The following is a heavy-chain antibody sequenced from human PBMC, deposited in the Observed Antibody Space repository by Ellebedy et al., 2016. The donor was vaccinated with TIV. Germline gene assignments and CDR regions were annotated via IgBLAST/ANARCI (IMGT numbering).Heavy chain of an antibody. CDR2: INPNSGGT. Sequence: AASVKVSCKASGYTFTGYYMHWVRQAPGQGLEWMGWINPNSGGTNYAQKFQGRVTMTRDTSISTAYMELSRLRSDDTAVYYCARDGDDSSGYSLDYWGQGTLVTVSS. D-gene: IGHD3-22*01. J-gene: IGHJ4*02. CDR3: ARDGDDSSGYSLDY. V-gene: IGHV1-2*02. CDR1: GYTFTGYY.